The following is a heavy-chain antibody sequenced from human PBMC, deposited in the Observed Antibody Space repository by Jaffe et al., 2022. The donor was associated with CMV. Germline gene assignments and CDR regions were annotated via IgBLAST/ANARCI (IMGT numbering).Heavy chain of an antibody. CDR3: ARHSILTYYYDSSGYSDDAFDI. CDR2: IYPGDSDT. Sequence: EVQLVQSGAEVKKPGESLKISCKGSGYSFTSYWIGWVRQMPGKGLEWMGIIYPGDSDTRYSPSFQGQVTISADKSISTAYLQWSSLKASDTAMYYCARHSILTYYYDSSGYSDDAFDIWGQGTMVTVSS. D-gene: IGHD3-22*01. V-gene: IGHV5-51*01. J-gene: IGHJ3*02. CDR1: GYSFTSYW.